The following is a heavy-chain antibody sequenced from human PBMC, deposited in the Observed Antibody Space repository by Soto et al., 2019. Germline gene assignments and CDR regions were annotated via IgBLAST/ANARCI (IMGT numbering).Heavy chain of an antibody. D-gene: IGHD2-15*01. Sequence: QVQLQESGPGLVKPSQTLSLTCTVSGGSISSGGYYWSWLRQHPGKGLEWIGYIYYSGSTYYNPSLKSRVTISVDTSKNQFSLKLSSVTAADTAVYYCARVKSSGGYCSGGSCYPDYWGQGTLVTVSS. J-gene: IGHJ4*02. V-gene: IGHV4-31*03. CDR3: ARVKSSGGYCSGGSCYPDY. CDR2: IYYSGST. CDR1: GGSISSGGYY.